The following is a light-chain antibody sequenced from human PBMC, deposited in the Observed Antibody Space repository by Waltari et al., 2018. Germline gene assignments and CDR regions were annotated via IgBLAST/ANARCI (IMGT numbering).Light chain of an antibody. CDR3: AAWDDSLSGWV. Sequence: QSVLTQPPSAPGTPGQRVTISCSGSSSNIGTNYIYWYQQLPATAPKLLINRSDQRPSGVPDRFSGSKSGTSASLAISGLRSEDEADYYCAAWDDSLSGWVFGGGTKLTVL. CDR2: RSD. J-gene: IGLJ3*02. CDR1: SSNIGTNY. V-gene: IGLV1-47*01.